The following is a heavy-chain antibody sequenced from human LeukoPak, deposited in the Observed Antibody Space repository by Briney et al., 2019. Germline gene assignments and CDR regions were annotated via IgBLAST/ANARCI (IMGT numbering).Heavy chain of an antibody. CDR3: AKTYSSGWLTAFDI. V-gene: IGHV3-33*06. Sequence: PGRSLRLSCAASGFTFSSYGMHWVRQASGKGLEWVAVIWYDGSNKYYADSVKGRFTISRDNSKNTLYLQMSSLRAEDAAVYYCAKTYSSGWLTAFDIWGQGTMVTVSS. J-gene: IGHJ3*02. CDR1: GFTFSSYG. CDR2: IWYDGSNK. D-gene: IGHD6-19*01.